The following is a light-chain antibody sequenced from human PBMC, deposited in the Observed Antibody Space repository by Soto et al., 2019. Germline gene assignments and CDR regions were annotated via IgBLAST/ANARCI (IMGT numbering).Light chain of an antibody. V-gene: IGKV1-5*01. J-gene: IGKJ1*01. CDR3: QQYNTFWT. CDR1: QTISSW. Sequence: DIPMTQSPSTLSASVGDRVTITCRASQTISSWLAWYQQKPGKAPKRLIYDVSSLDSGVPSRFSGSGSGTEFTLTISSLRPDDSATYYCQQYNTFWTFGQGTKVDIK. CDR2: DVS.